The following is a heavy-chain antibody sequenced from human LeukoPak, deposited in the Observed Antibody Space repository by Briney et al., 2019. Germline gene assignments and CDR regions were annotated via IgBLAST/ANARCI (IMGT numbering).Heavy chain of an antibody. J-gene: IGHJ6*02. V-gene: IGHV3-53*01. Sequence: GGSLRLSCAASGFTVSTNYMNWVRQAPGKGLEWVSVIYNDGSTYYADSVKGQFTISRDSSQNTLYLQMNSLRAEDTAVYYCARDQWLAYYYHGMDVWGQGTTVTVSS. D-gene: IGHD6-19*01. CDR2: IYNDGST. CDR1: GFTVSTNY. CDR3: ARDQWLAYYYHGMDV.